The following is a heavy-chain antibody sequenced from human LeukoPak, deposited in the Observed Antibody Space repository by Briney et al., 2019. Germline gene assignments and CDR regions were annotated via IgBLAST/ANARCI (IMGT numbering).Heavy chain of an antibody. J-gene: IGHJ3*02. V-gene: IGHV3-23*01. CDR3: ATLLITMVRGSNAFDI. Sequence: GGSLRLSCAASGFTFSSYAMSWVRQAPGKGLEWVSAISGSGGSTYYADSVKGRFTISRDNSKDTLYLQMNSLRAEDTAVYYCATLLITMVRGSNAFDIWGQGTMVTVSS. CDR2: ISGSGGST. D-gene: IGHD3-10*01. CDR1: GFTFSSYA.